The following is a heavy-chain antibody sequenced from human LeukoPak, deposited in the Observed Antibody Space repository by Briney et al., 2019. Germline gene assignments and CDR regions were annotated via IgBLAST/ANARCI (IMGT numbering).Heavy chain of an antibody. Sequence: GGSLRLSCAASGFTFSSYAMSWVRQAPGKGLEWVSAISGSGGSTYYADSVKGRFTISRDNSKNTLYLQMNSLRAEDTAVYYCAKDSKGSGSYELVMDVWGQGTTVTVSS. CDR2: ISGSGGST. CDR1: GFTFSSYA. CDR3: AKDSKGSGSYELVMDV. J-gene: IGHJ6*02. D-gene: IGHD1-26*01. V-gene: IGHV3-23*01.